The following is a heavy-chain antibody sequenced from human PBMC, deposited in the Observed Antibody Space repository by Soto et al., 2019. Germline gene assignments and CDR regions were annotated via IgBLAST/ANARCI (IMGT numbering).Heavy chain of an antibody. Sequence: GGSLRLSCAASRFTFNSYTMHWVRQSPGKGLEWVSSISSFGNYLYYTDSVKGRFTISRDNAKNSLYLQMNSLRAEDTAVYYCARAYGGNSIDYWGQGTLVTVSS. D-gene: IGHD4-17*01. CDR1: RFTFNSYT. CDR3: ARAYGGNSIDY. J-gene: IGHJ4*02. V-gene: IGHV3-21*01. CDR2: ISSFGNYL.